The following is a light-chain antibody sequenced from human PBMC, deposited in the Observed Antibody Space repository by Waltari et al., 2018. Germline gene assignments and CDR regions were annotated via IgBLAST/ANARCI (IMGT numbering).Light chain of an antibody. CDR2: KDS. V-gene: IGLV3-25*03. Sequence: SYGLPQAPSVSVSPAQTATITCSGAALPKAYAYWYQQKPGQAPVLVIYKDSERPSGIPERFSGSRAGTTVALTINGVQAEDEAEYYCQSSDSSGSYVLFGGGTKLTVL. CDR3: QSSDSSGSYVL. J-gene: IGLJ3*02. CDR1: ALPKAY.